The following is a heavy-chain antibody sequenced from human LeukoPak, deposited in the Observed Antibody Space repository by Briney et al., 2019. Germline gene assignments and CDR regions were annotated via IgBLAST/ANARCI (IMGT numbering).Heavy chain of an antibody. D-gene: IGHD3-16*01. CDR2: IYYSGST. CDR3: AGQSHYDYARNPFDY. Sequence: SETLSLTCTVSGGSMSSYYWSWIRQPPGKGLEWIGYIYYSGSTNYNPSLKSRVTISVDTSKNQFSLKLSSVTAADTAVYYCAGQSHYDYARNPFDYWGQGTLVTVSS. V-gene: IGHV4-59*08. J-gene: IGHJ4*02. CDR1: GGSMSSYY.